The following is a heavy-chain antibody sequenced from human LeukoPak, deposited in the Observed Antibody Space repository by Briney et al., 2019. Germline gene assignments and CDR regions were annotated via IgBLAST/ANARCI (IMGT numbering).Heavy chain of an antibody. D-gene: IGHD6-19*01. V-gene: IGHV4-59*01. Sequence: SETLSLTCTVSGGSINTYFWSWIRQPPGKGLEWIGYIYYSGSTNYNPSLKSRVAISVDTSKNQFSLKLSSVTAADTAVYYCARGVTGGWYGDFQHWGQGTLVTVSS. CDR3: ARGVTGGWYGDFQH. J-gene: IGHJ1*01. CDR2: IYYSGST. CDR1: GGSINTYF.